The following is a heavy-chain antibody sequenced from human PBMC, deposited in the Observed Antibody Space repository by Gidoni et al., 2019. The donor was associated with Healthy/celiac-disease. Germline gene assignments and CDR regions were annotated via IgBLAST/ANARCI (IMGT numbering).Heavy chain of an antibody. CDR2: ISGSGGST. CDR3: AKGVTTVVTPDWYFDL. Sequence: EVQLLESGGGLVQPGGSLRLSCAASGFTFSSYAMSWVRQAPGKGLEWVSAISGSGGSTYYADSVKGRFTISRDNSKNTLYLQMNSLRAEDTAVYYCAKGVTTVVTPDWYFDLWGRGTLVTVSS. CDR1: GFTFSSYA. D-gene: IGHD4-17*01. J-gene: IGHJ2*01. V-gene: IGHV3-23*01.